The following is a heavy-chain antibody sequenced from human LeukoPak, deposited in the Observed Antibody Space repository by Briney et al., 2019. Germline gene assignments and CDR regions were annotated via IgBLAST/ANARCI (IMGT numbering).Heavy chain of an antibody. CDR2: ISSSSYI. CDR3: AREDYDYVWGSYRVFDY. V-gene: IGHV3-21*01. CDR1: GFTFSSYS. Sequence: GGSLRLSCVASGFTFSSYSMNWVRQAPGKGLEWVSSISSSSYIYYADSVKGRFTISRDNAKNSLYLQMNSLRAEDTAVYYCAREDYDYVWGSYRVFDYWGQGTLVTVSS. J-gene: IGHJ4*02. D-gene: IGHD3-16*02.